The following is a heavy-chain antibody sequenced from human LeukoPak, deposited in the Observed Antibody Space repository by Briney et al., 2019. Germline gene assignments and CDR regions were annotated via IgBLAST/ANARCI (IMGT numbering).Heavy chain of an antibody. CDR1: GGSISSSTYY. V-gene: IGHV4-39*07. CDR3: ARFGDYDSSGYPQTFDY. CDR2: IHYSGST. J-gene: IGHJ4*02. Sequence: SETLSLTCTVSGGSISSSTYYWGWIRQPPGKGLEWIGTIHYSGSTYYNTSLKSRVSISVDTSKNQFSLKLSSVTAADTAVYYCARFGDYDSSGYPQTFDYWGQGTLVTVSS. D-gene: IGHD3-22*01.